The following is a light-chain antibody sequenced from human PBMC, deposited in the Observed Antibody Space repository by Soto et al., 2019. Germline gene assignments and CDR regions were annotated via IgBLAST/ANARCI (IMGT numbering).Light chain of an antibody. J-gene: IGLJ1*01. CDR1: SSDVGGYSY. CDR2: DVS. V-gene: IGLV2-14*03. CDR3: SSYASSTTFV. Sequence: QSVLTQPASVSGSPGQSITISCTGTSSDVGGYSYVSWYQQHPGEAPKLMIYDVSNRPSGVSNRFSASKSGNTASLTISGLQAEDEAEYYCSSYASSTTFVFGTGTKVTVL.